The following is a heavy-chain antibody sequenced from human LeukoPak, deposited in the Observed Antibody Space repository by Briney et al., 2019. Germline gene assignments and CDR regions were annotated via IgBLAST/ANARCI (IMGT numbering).Heavy chain of an antibody. J-gene: IGHJ4*02. CDR3: ARVYYYDSSGYYSEPPLFGY. D-gene: IGHD3-22*01. V-gene: IGHV1-2*02. Sequence: ASVKVSCKASGYTFTGYYMHWVRQAPGQGLEWMGWINPNSGGTNYAQKFQGRVTMTRDTSISTAYMELSRLRSDDTAVYYCARVYYYDSSGYYSEPPLFGYWGQGTLVTVSS. CDR1: GYTFTGYY. CDR2: INPNSGGT.